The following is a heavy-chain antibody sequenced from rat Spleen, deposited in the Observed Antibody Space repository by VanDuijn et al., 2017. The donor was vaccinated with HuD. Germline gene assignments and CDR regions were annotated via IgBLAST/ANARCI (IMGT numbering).Heavy chain of an antibody. CDR1: GFTFSNYD. J-gene: IGHJ3*01. CDR3: ARRPYYDGAYYPFAY. V-gene: IGHV5-22*01. Sequence: EVQLVESGGGLVQPGRSLKLSCAASGFTFSNYDMAWVRQAPTKGLEWVASISFEGSSTYYGDSVKGRFTISRDNARSTLYLQMNSLRSEDTATYYCARRPYYDGAYYPFAYWGQGTLVTVSS. CDR2: ISFEGSST. D-gene: IGHD1-12*02.